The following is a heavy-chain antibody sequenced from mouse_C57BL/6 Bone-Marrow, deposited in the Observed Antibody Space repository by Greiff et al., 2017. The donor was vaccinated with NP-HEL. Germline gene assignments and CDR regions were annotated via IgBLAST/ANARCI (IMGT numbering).Heavy chain of an antibody. J-gene: IGHJ2*01. CDR1: GFTFNTYA. Sequence: EVQRVESGGGLVQPKGSLKLSCAASGFTFNTYAMHWVRQAPGKGLEWVARIRSKSSNYATYYADSVKDRFTISRDDSQSMLYLQMNNLKTEDTAMYYCVREINYYGSSYGNFDYWGQGTTLTVSS. D-gene: IGHD1-1*01. CDR2: IRSKSSNYAT. V-gene: IGHV10-3*01. CDR3: VREINYYGSSYGNFDY.